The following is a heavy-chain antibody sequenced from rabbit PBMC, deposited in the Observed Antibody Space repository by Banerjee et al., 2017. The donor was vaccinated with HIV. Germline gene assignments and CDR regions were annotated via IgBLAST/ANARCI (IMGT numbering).Heavy chain of an antibody. CDR1: GFSFSNKYV. V-gene: IGHV1S45*01. J-gene: IGHJ4*01. D-gene: IGHD4-2*01. CDR2: IATGSGNT. CDR3: ARDYTGSHNL. Sequence: QEQLEESGGDLVKPEGSLTLTCTASGFSFSNKYVMCWVRQAPGKGLEWIACIATGSGNTYYANWAKGRFTISKTSSTTVTLQMTSLTAADTATYFCARDYTGSHNLWGPGTLVTVS.